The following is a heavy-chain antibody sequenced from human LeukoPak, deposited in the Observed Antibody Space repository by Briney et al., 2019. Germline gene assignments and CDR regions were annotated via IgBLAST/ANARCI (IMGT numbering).Heavy chain of an antibody. CDR3: ARGQQQLVFDY. J-gene: IGHJ4*02. D-gene: IGHD6-13*01. V-gene: IGHV4-30-4*01. Sequence: PSETLSLTCTVSGGSISSGDYYCSWIRQPPGKGLEWIGYIYYSGSTYYNPSLKSRVTISVDTSKNQFSLKLSSVTAADTAVYYCARGQQQLVFDYWGQGTLVTVSS. CDR2: IYYSGST. CDR1: GGSISSGDYY.